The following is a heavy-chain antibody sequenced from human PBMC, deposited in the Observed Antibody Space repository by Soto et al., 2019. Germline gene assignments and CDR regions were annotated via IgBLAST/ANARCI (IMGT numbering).Heavy chain of an antibody. Sequence: EVQLLESGGDLKQPGGSLRLSCVASGLTFGSRAMSWVRQAPGEGLQWVATITDNGGDAKYADSVRGRFVISRDNSKNTLYLQMNSLRAKDTAVYYCARDFRRLRDYWGQGTLVTVSS. D-gene: IGHD3-10*01. CDR2: ITDNGGDA. J-gene: IGHJ4*02. CDR3: ARDFRRLRDY. V-gene: IGHV3-23*01. CDR1: GLTFGSRA.